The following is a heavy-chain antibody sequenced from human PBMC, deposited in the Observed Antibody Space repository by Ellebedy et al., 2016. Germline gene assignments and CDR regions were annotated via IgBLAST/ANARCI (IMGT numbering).Heavy chain of an antibody. CDR3: ARGSTVLEGGHSGFDY. CDR2: IYHSGST. D-gene: IGHD4-23*01. J-gene: IGHJ4*02. Sequence: SETLSLXCAISGGSISSGGYSWSWIRQPPGGGLQWIGYIYHSGSTYFNPSLKTRVTMSVDRSKNQFSLKLSSVTAADTAFYYCARGSTVLEGGHSGFDYWGRGTLVAVSS. V-gene: IGHV4-30-2*01. CDR1: GGSISSGGYS.